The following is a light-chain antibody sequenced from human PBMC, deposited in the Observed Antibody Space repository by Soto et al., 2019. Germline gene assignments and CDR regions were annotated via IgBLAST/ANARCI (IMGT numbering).Light chain of an antibody. CDR3: SSYAGSNSYVV. CDR2: EVS. Sequence: QLVLTQPPSASGSPGQSVTISCTGTSSDVGGYNYVSWYQQHPGKAPKLMIYEVSKRPSGVPDRFSGSKSGNTASLTVSGLQDEDEADYYCSSYAGSNSYVVFGGGTKVTVL. J-gene: IGLJ2*01. V-gene: IGLV2-8*01. CDR1: SSDVGGYNY.